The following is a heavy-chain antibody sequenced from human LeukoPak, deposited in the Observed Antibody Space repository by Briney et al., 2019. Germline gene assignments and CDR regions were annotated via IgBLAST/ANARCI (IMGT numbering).Heavy chain of an antibody. CDR1: GYTFTNYY. D-gene: IGHD4/OR15-4a*01. J-gene: IGHJ4*02. CDR2: INPKSRGT. CDR3: VPSANYYYFDY. V-gene: IGHV1-2*02. Sequence: ASVKVSCKASGYTFTNYYMHWVRQAPGLGFEWMGWINPKSRGTSYPQKFQGRLTMTRDTSITTAYLELSRLRSDDTAVYYCVPSANYYYFDYWGQGTLVTVSS.